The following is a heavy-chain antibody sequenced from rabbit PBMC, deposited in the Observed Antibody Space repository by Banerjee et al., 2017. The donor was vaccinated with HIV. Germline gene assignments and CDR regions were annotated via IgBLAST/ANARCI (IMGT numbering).Heavy chain of an antibody. CDR2: IWTGSSGGT. CDR3: ASHADRSWWFTRLDL. Sequence: QEQLEESGGGLVKPEGSLTLTCTASGFSFSNGYVMCWVRQAPGKGLELIACIWTGSSGGTWYARWAKGRFTISKTSSTTVTLQMTGLTAADTATYFCASHADRSWWFTRLDLWGQGTLRHRL. V-gene: IGHV1S45*01. D-gene: IGHD4-2*01. J-gene: IGHJ3*01. CDR1: GFSFSNGYV.